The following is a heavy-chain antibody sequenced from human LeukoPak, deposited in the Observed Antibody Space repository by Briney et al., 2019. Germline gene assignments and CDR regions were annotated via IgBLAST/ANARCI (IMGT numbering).Heavy chain of an antibody. CDR3: ARYIAAAGIFGY. CDR2: ISNSGST. J-gene: IGHJ4*02. V-gene: IGHV4-31*03. Sequence: SQTLSLTCTVSGASISSGGYYWSWIRQHPGKGLECIGHISNSGSTYYNPSLKSRVTISVDTSKNQFSLKLSSVTAADTVVYYCARYIAAAGIFGYWGQGTLVTVSS. CDR1: GASISSGGYY. D-gene: IGHD6-13*01.